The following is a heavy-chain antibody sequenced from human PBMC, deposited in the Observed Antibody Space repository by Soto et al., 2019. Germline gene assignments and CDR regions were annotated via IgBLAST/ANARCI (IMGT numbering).Heavy chain of an antibody. J-gene: IGHJ5*02. Sequence: PSETLSLTCAVYGGSFSGYSWSWIRQPPGKGLEWVGEIHPSGSTNHNPSLKSRVTISVDTSKSQFSLKLNSVTAADTAMYYCARGVLGRSSSWYGPWGQGTLVTVSS. V-gene: IGHV4-34*01. D-gene: IGHD6-13*01. CDR2: IHPSGST. CDR3: ARGVLGRSSSWYGP. CDR1: GGSFSGYS.